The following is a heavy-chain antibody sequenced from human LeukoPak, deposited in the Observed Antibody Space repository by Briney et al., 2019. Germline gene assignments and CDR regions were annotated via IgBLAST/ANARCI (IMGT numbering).Heavy chain of an antibody. J-gene: IGHJ4*02. Sequence: GGSLRLSCAASGFTFSSYAMSWVRQAPGKGLEWVSAISSSGGSTYYADSVKGRFTISRDNSKNTLYLQMNSLRAEDTAVYYCGKGFEYSSSSSLDYWGQGTLVTVSS. CDR3: GKGFEYSSSSSLDY. D-gene: IGHD6-6*01. CDR2: ISSSGGST. V-gene: IGHV3-23*01. CDR1: GFTFSSYA.